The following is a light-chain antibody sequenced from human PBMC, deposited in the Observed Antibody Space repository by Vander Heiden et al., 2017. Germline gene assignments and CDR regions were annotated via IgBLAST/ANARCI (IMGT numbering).Light chain of an antibody. CDR3: QQYDNLPRT. CDR2: AAS. J-gene: IGKJ2*01. CDR1: QGISNY. V-gene: IGKV1-33*01. Sequence: ESQMNQSPSSLSASVGDRVTITCRASQGISNYLNWYQQKPGKAPKLLIYAASSLETGVPSRFSGSGSGTDFTFTISSLQPEDIATYYCQQYDNLPRTFGQGTKLEIK.